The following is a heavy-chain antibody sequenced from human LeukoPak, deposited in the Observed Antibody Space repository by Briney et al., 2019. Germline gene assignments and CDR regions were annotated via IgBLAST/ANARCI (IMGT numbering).Heavy chain of an antibody. CDR1: GGSVSSGSYY. CDR3: ARVITMIAVDALDI. J-gene: IGHJ3*02. Sequence: PSETLSLTCTVSGGSVSSGSYYWSWIRQPPGKGLEWIGYIYYSGSTNYNPSLKSRVTISVDTSKNQFSLKLSSVTAADTAVYYCARVITMIAVDALDIWGQGTMVTVSS. V-gene: IGHV4-61*01. D-gene: IGHD3-22*01. CDR2: IYYSGST.